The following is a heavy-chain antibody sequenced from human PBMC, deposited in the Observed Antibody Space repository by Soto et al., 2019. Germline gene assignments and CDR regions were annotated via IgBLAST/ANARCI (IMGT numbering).Heavy chain of an antibody. CDR3: ARGYSSSWLPYYYYGMDV. D-gene: IGHD6-13*01. Sequence: SETLSLTCTVSCGSISSYYWSWIRQPPGKGLEWIGYIYYSGSTNYNPSLKSRVTISVDTSKNQFSLKLSSVTAADTAVYYCARGYSSSWLPYYYYGMDVWGQGTTVTVSS. CDR2: IYYSGST. J-gene: IGHJ6*02. CDR1: CGSISSYY. V-gene: IGHV4-59*01.